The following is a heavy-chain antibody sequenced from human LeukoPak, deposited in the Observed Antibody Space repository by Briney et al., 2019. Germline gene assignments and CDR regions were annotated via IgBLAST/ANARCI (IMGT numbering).Heavy chain of an antibody. CDR1: GGSITGYY. J-gene: IGHJ4*02. V-gene: IGHV4-34*01. CDR2: IHYTGAT. CDR3: ARGNILTGYCFDF. D-gene: IGHD3-9*01. Sequence: SGTLSLTCAVYGGSITGYYWSWIRQTPGRGLEWVGEIHYTGATSYNPSLKSRATISTDTSTNHFSLRLSSVTAADTAVYHCARGNILTGYCFDFWGQGALVTLSS.